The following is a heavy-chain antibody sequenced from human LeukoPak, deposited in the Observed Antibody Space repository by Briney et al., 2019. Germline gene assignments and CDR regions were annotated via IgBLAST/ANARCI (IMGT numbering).Heavy chain of an antibody. D-gene: IGHD3-3*01. J-gene: IGHJ4*02. V-gene: IGHV1-8*02. Sequence: ASVKVSCKASGYTFTSYDINWVRQATGQGLEWMGWMNPNSGNTGYAQKFQGRVTMTRDTSISTAYMELSRLRSDDTAVYYCARDRTVLRFLEWLLSYWGQGTLVTVSS. CDR3: ARDRTVLRFLEWLLSY. CDR2: MNPNSGNT. CDR1: GYTFTSYD.